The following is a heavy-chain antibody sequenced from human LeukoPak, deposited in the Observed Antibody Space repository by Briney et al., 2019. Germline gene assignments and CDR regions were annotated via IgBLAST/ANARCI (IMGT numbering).Heavy chain of an antibody. Sequence: PSETLSLTCAVYGGSFSGYYWSWIRQPPGKGLEWIGEINHSGSTNYNPSLKSRVTISVDTSKNQFSLKLSSVTAADTAVYYCARGQFPRYSDWIMGRGGYYFDYWGQGTLVTVSS. CDR3: ARGQFPRYSDWIMGRGGYYFDY. CDR1: GGSFSGYY. J-gene: IGHJ4*02. D-gene: IGHD3-9*01. CDR2: INHSGST. V-gene: IGHV4-34*01.